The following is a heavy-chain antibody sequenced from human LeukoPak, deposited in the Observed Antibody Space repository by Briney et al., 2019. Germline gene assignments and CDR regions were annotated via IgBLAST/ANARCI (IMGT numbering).Heavy chain of an antibody. CDR2: IYSGGSI. V-gene: IGHV3-66*01. D-gene: IGHD6-6*01. CDR1: GLTVSSY. Sequence: GGSLRLSCAASGLTVSSYMSWVRQAPGKGLEWVSVIYSGGSIYYADSVKGRFTISRDKSKNTLYLQMNSLRAEDTAVYHCARDFERRGSSSVDYWGQGTLVTVSS. CDR3: ARDFERRGSSSVDY. J-gene: IGHJ4*02.